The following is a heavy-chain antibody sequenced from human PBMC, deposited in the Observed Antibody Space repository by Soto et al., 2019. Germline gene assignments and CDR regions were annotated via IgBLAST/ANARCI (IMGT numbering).Heavy chain of an antibody. J-gene: IGHJ6*02. CDR3: AREGYYCGRGSYTPPRYYGMDV. V-gene: IGHV1-18*01. CDR1: GYSFTTYG. D-gene: IGHD3-10*01. CDR2: ISDYNGNT. Sequence: QVQLVQSGAEVKKPGASVKVSCKAPGYSFTTYGISWVRQAPGQGLVWLGWISDYNGNTNYEKKFQGRVTMTTDTSTGTAYMWLNSLRSDDTAVYYCAREGYYCGRGSYTPPRYYGMDVWGQGTTVTAS.